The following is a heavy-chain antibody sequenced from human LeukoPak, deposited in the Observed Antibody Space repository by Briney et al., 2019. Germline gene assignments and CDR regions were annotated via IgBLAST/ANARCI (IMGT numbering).Heavy chain of an antibody. CDR2: IRQDGSEK. CDR3: AKDRCSNGIGCYYYYMEV. V-gene: IGHV3-7*01. Sequence: GGSLRLSCAASRFTFSRYWMSWVRQAPGKGLEWVANIRQDGSEKYYVDSVKGRFTISRDNAKNSLYLQMNSLRAEDTAVYYCAKDRCSNGIGCYYYYMEVWGKGTTVTISS. CDR1: RFTFSRYW. D-gene: IGHD2-8*01. J-gene: IGHJ6*03.